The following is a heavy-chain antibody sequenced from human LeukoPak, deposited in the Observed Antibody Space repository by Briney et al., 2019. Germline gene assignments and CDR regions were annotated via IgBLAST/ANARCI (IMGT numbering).Heavy chain of an antibody. J-gene: IGHJ6*02. CDR2: ISGSSGII. Sequence: PGGSLRLSCAASGFTFNTYTMNWVRQAPGKGLEWVSYISGSSGIIDYADSVRGRFTISRDNAKNSLYLQMNSLRAEDTAVYYCARRNAMDVWGQGTTVIVFS. CDR1: GFTFNTYT. CDR3: ARRNAMDV. V-gene: IGHV3-48*01.